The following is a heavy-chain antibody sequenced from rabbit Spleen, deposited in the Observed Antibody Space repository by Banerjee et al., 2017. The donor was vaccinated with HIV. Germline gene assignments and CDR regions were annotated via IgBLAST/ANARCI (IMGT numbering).Heavy chain of an antibody. J-gene: IGHJ4*01. CDR2: IDPVFGIT. Sequence: QSLEESGGDLVKPGGTLTLTCKASGFPFSNKAVMCWVRQAPGKGLEWIGYIDPVFGITYYANWVNGRFSISRENAQNTVFLQMTSLTAADTATYFCARDGAGGSYFALWGPGTLVTVS. CDR1: GFPFSNKAV. V-gene: IGHV1S43*01. D-gene: IGHD8-1*01. CDR3: ARDGAGGSYFAL.